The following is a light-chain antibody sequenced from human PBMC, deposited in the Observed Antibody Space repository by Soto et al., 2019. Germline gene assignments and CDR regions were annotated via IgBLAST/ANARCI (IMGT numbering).Light chain of an antibody. CDR3: SSWSDTSTPRV. CDR2: EVT. CDR1: TNDVGTYDF. J-gene: IGLJ1*01. Sequence: QSVLTQPASVSGSPGQSIIISCTGTTNDVGTYDFVSWNQQHPGKVPKLLIYEVTNRPSGVSNRFSGSKSGNTASLTISGLQAEDEADYYCSSWSDTSTPRVFGRGTKLTVL. V-gene: IGLV2-14*01.